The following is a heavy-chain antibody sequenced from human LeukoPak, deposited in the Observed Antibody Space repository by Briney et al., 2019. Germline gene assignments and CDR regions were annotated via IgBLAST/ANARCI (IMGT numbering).Heavy chain of an antibody. V-gene: IGHV3-33*08. CDR2: IWFDGSNI. CDR1: GFTFSSYS. CDR3: ARDSLPMAVTGPFDH. Sequence: GGSLRLSCAASGFTFSSYSMNWVRQAPGKGLEWVTSIWFDGSNIHYADSVKGRVIISRDNSKSALYLQMNSLRAEDTAIYYCARDSLPMAVTGPFDHWGQGALVTVSS. J-gene: IGHJ4*02. D-gene: IGHD6-19*01.